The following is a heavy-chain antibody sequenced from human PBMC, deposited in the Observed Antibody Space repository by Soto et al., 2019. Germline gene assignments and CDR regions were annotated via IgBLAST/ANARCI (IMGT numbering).Heavy chain of an antibody. CDR2: ISGSGGST. D-gene: IGHD3-9*01. Sequence: GGSLRLSCAASGFTFSSYAMSWVRQAPGKGLEWVSAISGSGGSTYYADSVKGRFTISRDNSKNTLYLQMNSLRAEDTAVYYCAKGERLTGYYTGPIYYYYYMDVWGKGTTVTVSS. CDR1: GFTFSSYA. V-gene: IGHV3-23*01. J-gene: IGHJ6*03. CDR3: AKGERLTGYYTGPIYYYYYMDV.